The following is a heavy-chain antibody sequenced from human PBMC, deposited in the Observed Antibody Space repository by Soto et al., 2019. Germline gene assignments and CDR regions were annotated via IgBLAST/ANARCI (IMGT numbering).Heavy chain of an antibody. J-gene: IGHJ4*02. Sequence: GGSLRLSCAASGFTFSSYAMSWVRQAPGKGLEWVSAISGSGGSTYYADSGKGRFTISRDNSKNTLYLQMNSLRAEDTAVYYCAKLAVRGPNNGLFDYWGQGTLVTVSS. V-gene: IGHV3-23*01. CDR3: AKLAVRGPNNGLFDY. CDR2: ISGSGGST. D-gene: IGHD3-10*01. CDR1: GFTFSSYA.